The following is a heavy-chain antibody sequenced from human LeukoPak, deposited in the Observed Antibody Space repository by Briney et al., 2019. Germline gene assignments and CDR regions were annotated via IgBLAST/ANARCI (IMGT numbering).Heavy chain of an antibody. J-gene: IGHJ4*02. V-gene: IGHV3-7*01. D-gene: IGHD1-26*01. Sequence: GGSLRLSCAVSGFTFSSYWMNWVRQAPGKGLEWVASIKQDGGEKSYVDSVKGRFTISRDNAKNTLYLQMNSLRAEDTAVYYCAAETSGSYYWGQGTLVTVSS. CDR1: GFTFSSYW. CDR3: AAETSGSYY. CDR2: IKQDGGEK.